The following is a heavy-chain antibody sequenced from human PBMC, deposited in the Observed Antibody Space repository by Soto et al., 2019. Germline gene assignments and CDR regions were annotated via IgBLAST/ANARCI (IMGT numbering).Heavy chain of an antibody. CDR3: AKNQGVELVPLATVDWFDP. CDR2: ISGSGFKK. Sequence: PGGSLRLSWAASGFTFSSYAMSWVRQAPGKGLEWISSISGSGFKKYYADSVKGRFTISRDNSKSTVYLELNNLSAEDTAVYHCAKNQGVELVPLATVDWFDPWGQGSVVTVSS. D-gene: IGHD1-26*01. J-gene: IGHJ5*02. V-gene: IGHV3-23*01. CDR1: GFTFSSYA.